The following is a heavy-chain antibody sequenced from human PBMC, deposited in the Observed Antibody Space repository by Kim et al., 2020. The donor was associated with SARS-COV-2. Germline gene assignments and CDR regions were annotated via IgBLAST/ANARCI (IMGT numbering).Heavy chain of an antibody. J-gene: IGHJ4*02. CDR2: ISSSGSTI. D-gene: IGHD1-26*01. CDR3: ARVPLWPGLVGANTYNDY. V-gene: IGHV3-48*03. Sequence: GGSLRLSCAASGFTFSSYEMNWVRQAPGKGLEWVSYISSSGSTIYYADSVKGRFTISRDNAKNSLYLQMNSRRAEDTAVYYCARVPLWPGLVGANTYNDYWGQGTLVTVSS. CDR1: GFTFSSYE.